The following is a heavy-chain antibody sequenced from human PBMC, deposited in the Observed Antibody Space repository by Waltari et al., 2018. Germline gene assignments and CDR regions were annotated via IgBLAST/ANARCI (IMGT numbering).Heavy chain of an antibody. CDR3: STRSFGVVNAFDI. CDR1: AHTFTDYY. V-gene: IGHV1-69-2*01. D-gene: IGHD3-3*01. CDR2: IDPEDGET. J-gene: IGHJ3*02. Sequence: EVQLIQSGAEVKKPGATVKISCKASAHTFTDYYIHWVQQAPGKGLVWMGLIDPEDGETVYAETFQGIVTITADRSTDTVYMELSSVRSEDTAVYYCSTRSFGVVNAFDIWGQGTMVIVSS.